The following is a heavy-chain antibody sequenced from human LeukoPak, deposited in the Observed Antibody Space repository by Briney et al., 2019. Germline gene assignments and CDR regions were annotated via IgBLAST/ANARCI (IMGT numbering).Heavy chain of an antibody. V-gene: IGHV2-5*01. CDR1: EFSLDTSGVA. Sequence: SGPTLVNSTQTLTLTCTFPEFSLDTSGVAVGWIRQPPGKALEWLTLIYWNDDKRYNPSLKGRLTITKDTSKNQVVLTMTNMDPVDTATYFCARGITLFGRITKYYFDFWGQGILVTVSS. CDR2: IYWNDDK. J-gene: IGHJ4*02. D-gene: IGHD3-3*01. CDR3: ARGITLFGRITKYYFDF.